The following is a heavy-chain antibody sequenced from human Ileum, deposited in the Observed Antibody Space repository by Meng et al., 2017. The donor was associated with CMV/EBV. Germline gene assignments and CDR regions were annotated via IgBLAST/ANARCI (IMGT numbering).Heavy chain of an antibody. CDR2: IYSGGST. CDR3: ARERDYYYGMDV. V-gene: IGHV3-53*01. Sequence: GESLKISCAASGFTVSSNYMSWVRQAPGKGLEWGSVIYSGGSTYYADSVKGRFTISRDNSKNTLYLQMNSLRAEDTAVYYCARERDYYYGMDVWGQGTTVTVSS. J-gene: IGHJ6*02. CDR1: GFTVSSNY.